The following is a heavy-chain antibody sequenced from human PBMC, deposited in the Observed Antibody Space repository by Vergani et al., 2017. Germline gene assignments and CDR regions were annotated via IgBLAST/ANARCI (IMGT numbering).Heavy chain of an antibody. V-gene: IGHV4-61*02. CDR1: GGSISSGSDY. CDR3: ASSEVYSSSSSFDY. Sequence: QVQLQESGPGLVKPSQTLSLTCTVSGGSISSGSDYWSWIRQPAGKGLEWIGRIYTRGITNYNPSLKSRVTISVDTSKNQFSLKLSSVTAADTAVYYCASSEVYSSSSSFDYWGQGPLVTVSS. J-gene: IGHJ4*02. D-gene: IGHD6-13*01. CDR2: IYTRGIT.